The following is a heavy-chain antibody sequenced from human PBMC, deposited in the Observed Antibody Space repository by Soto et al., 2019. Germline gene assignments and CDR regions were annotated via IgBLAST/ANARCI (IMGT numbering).Heavy chain of an antibody. V-gene: IGHV1-69*06. Sequence: SVNVACKGSVCSFSSDPSSWVGQAHGKGVEGMGWMMPIFGTTSNAQRLRGRVTITADKSTSTAYIELSRLRSEDTGVYYCARGVLAGAGDSTPYYYGMDVWGQGIMVPVSS. CDR2: MMPIFGTT. CDR3: ARGVLAGAGDSTPYYYGMDV. CDR1: VCSFSSDP. D-gene: IGHD6-13*01. J-gene: IGHJ6*02.